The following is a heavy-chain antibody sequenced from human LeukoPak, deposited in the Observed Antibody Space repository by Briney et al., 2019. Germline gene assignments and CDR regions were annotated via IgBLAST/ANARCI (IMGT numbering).Heavy chain of an antibody. CDR2: INWNSGVI. J-gene: IGHJ3*02. V-gene: IGHV3-9*03. CDR1: GFTFDDYA. Sequence: PGGSLRLSCVASGFTFDDYAMHWVRQAPGKGLEWVSVINWNSGVIGYADSVKGRFTISRDNAKNSLYLQMNSLRAEDMALYYCAKKGRGFDIWGQGTMVTVSS. CDR3: AKKGRGFDI.